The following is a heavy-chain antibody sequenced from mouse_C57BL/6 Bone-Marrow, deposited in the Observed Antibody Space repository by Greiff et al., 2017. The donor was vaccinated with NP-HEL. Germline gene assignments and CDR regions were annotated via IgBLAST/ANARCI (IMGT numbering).Heavy chain of an antibody. CDR1: GYSITSGYY. CDR3: ARDQDDYDVAWFAY. CDR2: ISYDGSN. Sequence: EVKLVESGPGLVKPSQSLSLTCSVTGYSITSGYYWNWIRQFPGNKLEWMGYISYDGSNNYNPPLKNRISITRDTSKNQFFLKLNSVTTEDTATYYCARDQDDYDVAWFAYWGQGTLVTVSA. J-gene: IGHJ3*01. V-gene: IGHV3-6*01. D-gene: IGHD2-4*01.